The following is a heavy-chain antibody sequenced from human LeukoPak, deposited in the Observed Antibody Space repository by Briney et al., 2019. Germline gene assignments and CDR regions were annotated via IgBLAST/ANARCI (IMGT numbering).Heavy chain of an antibody. D-gene: IGHD5-12*01. CDR3: ARVDTVGTVNPFY. V-gene: IGHV1-2*02. CDR1: GYTFTGYY. CDR2: LRPDTGAT. Sequence: ASVKVSCKASGYTFTGYYIHWVRQAPGQGLEWMGWLRPDTGATNFAQNFLGRVTMTGDTSISTAYMELSRLRPDDTAVYYCARVDTVGTVNPFYWGQGTLVTVSS. J-gene: IGHJ4*02.